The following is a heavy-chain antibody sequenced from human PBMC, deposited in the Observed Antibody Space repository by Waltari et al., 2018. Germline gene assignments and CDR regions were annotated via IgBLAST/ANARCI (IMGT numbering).Heavy chain of an antibody. Sequence: QVQLVQSGSELKKPGASVKVSCKASGYTFTSYAMNWVRQAPGQGLAWMGWINTNTGNPTYAQGFTGRFVFSLDTSVSTAYLQISSLKAEDTAVYYCASTYCSSTSCSQYYYYGMDVWGQGTTVTVSS. D-gene: IGHD2-2*01. CDR3: ASTYCSSTSCSQYYYYGMDV. CDR1: GYTFTSYA. CDR2: INTNTGNP. J-gene: IGHJ6*02. V-gene: IGHV7-4-1*02.